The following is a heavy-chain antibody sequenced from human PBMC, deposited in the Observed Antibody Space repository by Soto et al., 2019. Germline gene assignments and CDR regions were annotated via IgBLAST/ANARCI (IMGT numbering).Heavy chain of an antibody. CDR3: ARDKGTAMLSY. J-gene: IGHJ4*02. V-gene: IGHV4-31*03. D-gene: IGHD5-18*01. CDR1: GGSISSVGYY. CDR2: IYYSGST. Sequence: TLSLTCTVSGGSISSVGYYWIWIRQHPGKGLEWIGYIYYSGSTYYNPSLKSRVTISVDTSKNQFSLKLSSVTAADTAVYYCARDKGTAMLSYWGQGTLVTVSS.